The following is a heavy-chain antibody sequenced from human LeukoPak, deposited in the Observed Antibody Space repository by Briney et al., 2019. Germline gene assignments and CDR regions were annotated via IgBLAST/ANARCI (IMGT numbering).Heavy chain of an antibody. J-gene: IGHJ1*01. CDR2: IYYSGRT. CDR1: GGSVSRSDSY. D-gene: IGHD3-22*01. Sequence: SETLSLTCTIFGGSVSRSDSYWDWIRQPRGKGLEWIGTIYYSGRTYYSPSLKSRVTLSVDMSNNQFSLTLSSVTAADTALYFCARRRYYDTSGYLEWGQGTLVTVSS. CDR3: ARRRYYDTSGYLE. V-gene: IGHV4-39*01.